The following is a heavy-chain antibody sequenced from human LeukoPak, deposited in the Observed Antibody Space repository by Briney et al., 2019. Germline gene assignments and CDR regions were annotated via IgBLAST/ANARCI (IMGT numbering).Heavy chain of an antibody. J-gene: IGHJ6*02. V-gene: IGHV3-30-3*01. D-gene: IGHD2-8*01. CDR1: GFTFSSYA. CDR3: AREWGDIVLMVYALTPGMDV. Sequence: GGSLRLSCAASGFTFSSYAMHWVRQAPGKGLEWVGVISYDGSNKYYADSVKGRFTISRDNSKNTLYLQMNSLRAEDTAVYYCAREWGDIVLMVYALTPGMDVWGQGTTVTVSS. CDR2: ISYDGSNK.